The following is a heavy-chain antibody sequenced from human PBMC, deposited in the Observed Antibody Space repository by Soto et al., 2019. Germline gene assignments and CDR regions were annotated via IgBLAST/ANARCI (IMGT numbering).Heavy chain of an antibody. D-gene: IGHD3-16*01. V-gene: IGHV4-38-2*02. CDR3: ARVAFGPIDY. CDR2: MYHSGTT. Sequence: PSETLSLTCTVSNHSISSGYYWGWIRQSPGEGLEWIVSMYHSGTTYYNPSLKSRVTISIDTSKNQFSLKLTSVTSADTAVYFCARVAFGPIDYWGQGTLVTVSS. J-gene: IGHJ4*02. CDR1: NHSISSGYY.